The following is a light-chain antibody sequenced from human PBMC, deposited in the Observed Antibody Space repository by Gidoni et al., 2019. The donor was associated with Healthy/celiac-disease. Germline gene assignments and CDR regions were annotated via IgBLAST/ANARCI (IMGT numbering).Light chain of an antibody. Sequence: QSVLPQPPSVSGAPGQRVTISCTGSSSNIGAGYDVHWYQQLPGTAPKLLIYGNSNRPSGVPDRFSGSKSGTSASLAITGLQAEDEADYYCQSYDSSLSGRWVFGGGTKL. J-gene: IGLJ3*02. V-gene: IGLV1-40*01. CDR3: QSYDSSLSGRWV. CDR2: GNS. CDR1: SSNIGAGYD.